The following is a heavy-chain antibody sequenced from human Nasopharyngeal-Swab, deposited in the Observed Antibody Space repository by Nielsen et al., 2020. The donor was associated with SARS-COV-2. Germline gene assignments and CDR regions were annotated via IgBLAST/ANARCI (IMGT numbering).Heavy chain of an antibody. J-gene: IGHJ6*02. D-gene: IGHD6-13*01. CDR2: ISSSGSTI. CDR1: GFTFRDYY. CDR3: ARAEGRSSSWPYYYYYGMDV. Sequence: GGSLRLSCAASGFTFRDYYMSWIRQAPGKGLEWVSYISSSGSTIYYADSVKGRFTISRDNAKNSLYLQMNSLRAEDTAVYYCARAEGRSSSWPYYYYYGMDVWGQGTTVTVSS. V-gene: IGHV3-11*04.